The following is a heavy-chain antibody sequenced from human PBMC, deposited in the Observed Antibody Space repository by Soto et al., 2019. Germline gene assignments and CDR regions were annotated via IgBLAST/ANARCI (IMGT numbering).Heavy chain of an antibody. CDR2: INPRSGDT. CDR1: GNTFTRFY. CDR3: ARVALSGGGWLDP. J-gene: IGHJ5*02. Sequence: QVQLVQSGAEVKKPGASVNVSCKASGNTFTRFYIHWVRQAPGQGREWMGIINPRSGDTTYAEKFQGRILVTRDTSKSTVYRQLTSLRYEATAIYYCARVALSGGGWLDPWGQGTLVTVSS. V-gene: IGHV1-46*01. D-gene: IGHD1-26*01.